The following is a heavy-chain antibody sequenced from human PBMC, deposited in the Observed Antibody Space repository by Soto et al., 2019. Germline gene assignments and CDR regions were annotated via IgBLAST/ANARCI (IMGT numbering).Heavy chain of an antibody. CDR3: ARDQVIATTMYYFDY. CDR1: GYTFYTYA. J-gene: IGHJ4*02. V-gene: IGHV1-3*01. CDR2: INPGNSNT. D-gene: IGHD2-15*01. Sequence: ASVKVSCKASGYTFYTYAIHWVRQAPGQSLEWMGWINPGNSNTKYSQNFQGRVTITRDTSASTAYMELSSLRSEDTAVYYCARDQVIATTMYYFDYWGQGTLVTVSS.